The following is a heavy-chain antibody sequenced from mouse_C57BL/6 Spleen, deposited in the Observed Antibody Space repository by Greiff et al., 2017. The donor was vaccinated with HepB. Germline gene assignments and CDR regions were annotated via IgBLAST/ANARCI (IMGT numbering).Heavy chain of an antibody. CDR3: AREKPYYDYDNAMDY. CDR1: GYTFTSYW. Sequence: QVQLQQPGAELVMPGASVKLSCKASGYTFTSYWMHWVKQRPGQGLEWIGEIDPSDSYTNYNQKFKGKSTLTVDKSSSTAYMQLSSLTSEDSAVYYCAREKPYYDYDNAMDYWGQGTSVTVSS. J-gene: IGHJ4*01. D-gene: IGHD2-4*01. V-gene: IGHV1-69*01. CDR2: IDPSDSYT.